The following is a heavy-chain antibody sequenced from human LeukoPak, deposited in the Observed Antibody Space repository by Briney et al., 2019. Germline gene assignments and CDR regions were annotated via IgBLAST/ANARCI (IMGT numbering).Heavy chain of an antibody. CDR1: GFTFSIYS. J-gene: IGHJ4*02. Sequence: PGGSLRLSCGASGFTFSIYSMNWVRQAPGKGLEWVSSISSSSSYIYYADSVKGRFTISRDNAKNSLYLQMNSLRAEDTAVYYCATGIVVVIASRDYWGQGTLVTVSS. CDR3: ATGIVVVIASRDY. V-gene: IGHV3-21*01. D-gene: IGHD2-21*01. CDR2: ISSSSSYI.